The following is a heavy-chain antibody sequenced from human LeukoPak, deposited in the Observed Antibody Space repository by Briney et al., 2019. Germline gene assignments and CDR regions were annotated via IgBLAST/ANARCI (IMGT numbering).Heavy chain of an antibody. J-gene: IGHJ4*02. Sequence: GGSLRLSCAASGFTLSNYSMNWVRQAPGKGLEWVAFISSSSSYIFYADSLEGRFTISRDNAKNSLYLQMNSLRADDTAVNYCARDLAYGDDGLWGQGTLVTVSS. CDR3: ARDLAYGDDGL. CDR1: GFTLSNYS. CDR2: ISSSSSYI. V-gene: IGHV3-21*01. D-gene: IGHD4-17*01.